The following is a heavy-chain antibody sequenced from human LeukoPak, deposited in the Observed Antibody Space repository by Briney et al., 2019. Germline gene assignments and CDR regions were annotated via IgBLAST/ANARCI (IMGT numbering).Heavy chain of an antibody. CDR3: ARDGRAGSGYYRKDDY. D-gene: IGHD3-22*01. V-gene: IGHV3-7*01. CDR1: GFTFSSYW. Sequence: GGSLRLSCAASGFTFSSYWMTWVRQAPGKGLEWVANIKQDGSEKYYVDFVKSRFTISRDNAKNSLYLQMSSLRAEDTAVYYCARDGRAGSGYYRKDDYWGQGTLVTVSS. J-gene: IGHJ4*02. CDR2: IKQDGSEK.